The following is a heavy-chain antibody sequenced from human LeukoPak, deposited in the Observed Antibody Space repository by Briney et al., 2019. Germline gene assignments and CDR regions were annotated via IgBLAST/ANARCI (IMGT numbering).Heavy chain of an antibody. CDR2: INPSGSFV. V-gene: IGHV3-64D*06. D-gene: IGHD3-10*01. Sequence: HPGGSLRLSCSASGFTFSSSPMHWVRQAPGKGLEYVSSINPSGSFVSYADFAKGRFTISRDNWRNTLHLQMNSLTPDDTATYYCVREMGSGTHYCLEFWGQGALVTVSA. CDR3: VREMGSGTHYCLEF. CDR1: GFTFSSSP. J-gene: IGHJ4*02.